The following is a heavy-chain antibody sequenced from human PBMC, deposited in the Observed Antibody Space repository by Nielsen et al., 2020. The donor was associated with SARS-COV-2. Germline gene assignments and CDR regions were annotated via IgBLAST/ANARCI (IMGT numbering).Heavy chain of an antibody. D-gene: IGHD5-18*01. J-gene: IGHJ6*02. Sequence: ASVKVSCKASGYTFTSYDINWVRQATGQGLEWMGWMNPNSGNTGYAQKFQGRVTMTRNTSISTAYMELSSLRSEDTAVYYCAAVDTAMVTQGPYYYYGMDVWGQGTTVTVSS. CDR1: GYTFTSYD. CDR2: MNPNSGNT. CDR3: AAVDTAMVTQGPYYYYGMDV. V-gene: IGHV1-8*01.